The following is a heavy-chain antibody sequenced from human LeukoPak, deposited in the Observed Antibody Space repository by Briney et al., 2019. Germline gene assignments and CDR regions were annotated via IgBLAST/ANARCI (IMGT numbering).Heavy chain of an antibody. CDR1: GGTFSSYA. Sequence: ASVKVSRKASGGTFSSYAISWVRQAPGQGLEWMGGIIPILGIANYAQKFQGRVTITADKSTSTAYMELSSLRSEDTAVYYCARGYCSSTSCYAYYYYYMDVWGKGTTVTVSS. CDR3: ARGYCSSTSCYAYYYYYMDV. J-gene: IGHJ6*03. V-gene: IGHV1-69*10. D-gene: IGHD2-2*01. CDR2: IIPILGIA.